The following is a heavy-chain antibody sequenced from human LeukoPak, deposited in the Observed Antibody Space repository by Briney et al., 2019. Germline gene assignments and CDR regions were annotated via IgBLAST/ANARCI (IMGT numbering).Heavy chain of an antibody. Sequence: ASVKVSCKPSGYTFTGYYMHWVRQAPGQGLEWMGWINPNGGATNYAQKFQGRVTVTRDTSINTAYMELSRLRSDDTAVYYCAREPPRGRGSYYFDYWGQGTLVTVSS. CDR2: INPNGGAT. J-gene: IGHJ4*02. CDR1: GYTFTGYY. V-gene: IGHV1-2*02. CDR3: AREPPRGRGSYYFDY. D-gene: IGHD3-10*01.